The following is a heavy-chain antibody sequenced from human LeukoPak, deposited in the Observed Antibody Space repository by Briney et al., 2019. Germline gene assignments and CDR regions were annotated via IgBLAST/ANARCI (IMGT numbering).Heavy chain of an antibody. J-gene: IGHJ4*02. D-gene: IGHD3-10*01. CDR3: ARDLEGRIVRDHTQAY. Sequence: PGASVKVSCKASGYTFTGYYMHWVRQAPGQGLEWMGWINPNSGGTNYAQKFQGRVTMTKDTSISTAYMELSRLRSDDTAVYYCARDLEGRIVRDHTQAYWGQGTLATVSS. V-gene: IGHV1-2*02. CDR1: GYTFTGYY. CDR2: INPNSGGT.